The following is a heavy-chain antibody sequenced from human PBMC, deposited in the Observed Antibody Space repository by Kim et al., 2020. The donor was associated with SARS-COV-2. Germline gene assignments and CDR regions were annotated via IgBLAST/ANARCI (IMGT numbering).Heavy chain of an antibody. CDR1: GGSFSGYY. V-gene: IGHV4-34*01. Sequence: SETLSLTCAVYGGSFSGYYWSWIRQPPGKGLEWIGEINHSGSTNYNPSLKSRVTISVDTSKNQFSLKLSSVTAADTAVYYCARASRPPRYYGMDVWGQGT. J-gene: IGHJ6*02. CDR3: ARASRPPRYYGMDV. CDR2: INHSGST.